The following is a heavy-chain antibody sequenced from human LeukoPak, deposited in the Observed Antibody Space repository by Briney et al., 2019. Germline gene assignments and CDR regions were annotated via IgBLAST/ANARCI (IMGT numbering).Heavy chain of an antibody. J-gene: IGHJ2*01. D-gene: IGHD3-22*01. CDR3: ARVFCDNTIVVAREMTPRYFDL. CDR2: IYDSGVT. Sequence: SETLSLTCTVSGGSISSDYWSWSRHPPGKGLEWSLYIYDSGVTNYNPSPKSRVTISVYTSKNRSSLNLSSMTSEPTAVYYCARVFCDNTIVVAREMTPRYFDLWGRGTLVTVSS. V-gene: IGHV4-59*01. CDR1: GGSISSDY.